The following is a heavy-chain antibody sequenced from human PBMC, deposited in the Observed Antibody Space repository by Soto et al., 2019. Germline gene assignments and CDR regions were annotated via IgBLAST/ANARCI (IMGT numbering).Heavy chain of an antibody. Sequence: EVQLLESGGGLVQPGESLKLACAVSGFPFRKYAMSWVRQAPGKGLEWVSTTGGGIGPYYADSVKGRFTISRDLSKNTVDLQMNKLRARDTGLKYCGKGPGWVNRYSPDYWGQGTLVTVSS. D-gene: IGHD2-15*01. CDR3: GKGPGWVNRYSPDY. CDR2: TGGGIGP. V-gene: IGHV3-23*01. J-gene: IGHJ4*02. CDR1: GFPFRKYA.